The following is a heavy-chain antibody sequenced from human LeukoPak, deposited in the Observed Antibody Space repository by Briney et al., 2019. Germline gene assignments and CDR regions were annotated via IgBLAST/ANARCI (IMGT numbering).Heavy chain of an antibody. CDR2: IIPIFGTA. CDR1: GGTFSSCA. V-gene: IGHV1-69*05. J-gene: IGHJ4*02. CDR3: ARDAIFGVVNHATHFDY. Sequence: ASVKVSCKASGGTFSSCAISRVRQAPGQGLEWMGRIIPIFGTANYAQKFQGRVTITTDESTSTAYMELSSLRSEDTAVYYCARDAIFGVVNHATHFDYWGQGTLVTVSS. D-gene: IGHD3-3*01.